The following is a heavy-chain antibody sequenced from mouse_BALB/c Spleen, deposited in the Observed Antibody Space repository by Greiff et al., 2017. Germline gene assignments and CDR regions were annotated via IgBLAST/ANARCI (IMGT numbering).Heavy chain of an antibody. CDR3: ARSVEYGNYEAMDY. CDR1: GFNIKDTY. Sequence: EVKLQESGAELVKPGASVKLSCTASGFNIKDTYMHWVKQRPEQGLEWIGRIDPANGNTKYDPKFQGKATITADTASNTAYLQLSSLTSEDTAVYYCARSVEYGNYEAMDYWGQGTSVTVAS. CDR2: IDPANGNT. D-gene: IGHD2-10*02. V-gene: IGHV14-3*02. J-gene: IGHJ4*01.